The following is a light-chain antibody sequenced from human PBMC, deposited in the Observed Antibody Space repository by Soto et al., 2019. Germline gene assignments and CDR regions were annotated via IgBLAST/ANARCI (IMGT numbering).Light chain of an antibody. CDR1: QSISNY. CDR3: QQSYSTPYT. J-gene: IGKJ2*01. Sequence: DIQMTQSPSSLSASVGDRVTITCRASQSISNYLNWYQQKPGKAPNLLIYAASSLQSGVPSRFSGSGSGTDFTLTTSSLQPEDFATYYCQQSYSTPYTFGQGTNLEIK. V-gene: IGKV1-39*01. CDR2: AAS.